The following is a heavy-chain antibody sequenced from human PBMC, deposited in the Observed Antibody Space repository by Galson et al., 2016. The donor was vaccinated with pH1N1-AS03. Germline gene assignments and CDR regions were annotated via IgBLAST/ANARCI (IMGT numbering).Heavy chain of an antibody. CDR3: AKNLATNYYDGRDYSDAFDV. CDR2: INPSGGYT. D-gene: IGHD3-22*01. CDR1: GYTFTMYY. J-gene: IGHJ3*01. Sequence: SVKVSCKASGYTFTMYYMHWVRQVPGQGLEWMGMINPSGGYTSHAQKFQGRVTMTRDTSTNTIYMELSSLRSEDTAVYYCAKNLATNYYDGRDYSDAFDVWGPGTTVTVSS. V-gene: IGHV1-46*01.